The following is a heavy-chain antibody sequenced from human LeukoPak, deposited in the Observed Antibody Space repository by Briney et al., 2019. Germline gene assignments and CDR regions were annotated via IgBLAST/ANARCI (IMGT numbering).Heavy chain of an antibody. D-gene: IGHD6-19*01. CDR2: IYTSGST. CDR3: ARAWQWLPLDS. CDR1: GGSISSYY. V-gene: IGHV4-4*07. Sequence: PSETLSLTCTIPGGSISSYYWSWVRQPAGKGLEWIGRIYTSGSTNYNPSLKSRVTMSVDTSKNQFSLKVTSVTAADTAVYYCARAWQWLPLDSWGQGTLVTVSS. J-gene: IGHJ4*02.